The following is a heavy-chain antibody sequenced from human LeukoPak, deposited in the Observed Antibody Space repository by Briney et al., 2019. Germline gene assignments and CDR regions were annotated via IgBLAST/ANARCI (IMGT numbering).Heavy chain of an antibody. CDR1: GGSISSSSYY. CDR2: IYYSGST. V-gene: IGHV4-39*01. J-gene: IGHJ4*02. CDR3: ARPIFYSSSWYED. D-gene: IGHD6-13*01. Sequence: SETLSLTCTVSGGSISSSSYYCGWIRQPPGKGLEWIGSIYYSGSTYYNPSLKSRVTISVDTSKNQFSLKLSSVTAADTAVYYCARPIFYSSSWYEDWGQGTLVTVSS.